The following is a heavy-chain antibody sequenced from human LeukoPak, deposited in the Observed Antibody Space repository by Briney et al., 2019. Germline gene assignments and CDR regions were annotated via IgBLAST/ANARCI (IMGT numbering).Heavy chain of an antibody. CDR1: GFTFGSYA. V-gene: IGHV3-30-3*01. J-gene: IGHJ4*02. CDR3: AREGYDSSGYYYVLDY. D-gene: IGHD3-22*01. CDR2: ISYDGSNK. Sequence: PGGSLRLSCAASGFTFGSYAMHWVRQAPGKGLEWVAVISYDGSNKYYADSVKGRFTISRDNSKNTLYLQMNSLRAEDTAVYYCAREGYDSSGYYYVLDYWGQGTLVTVSS.